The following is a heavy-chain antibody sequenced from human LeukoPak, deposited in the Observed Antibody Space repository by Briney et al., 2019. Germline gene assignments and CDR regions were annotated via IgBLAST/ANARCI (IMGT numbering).Heavy chain of an antibody. Sequence: GGSLRLSCAVSGFTFSSYAMHWVRQAPGKGLEWVAVISYDGSNKYYADSVKGRFTISRDNSKNTLYLQMNSLRAEDTAVYYCARVGSLWFGELPVDYWGQGTLVTVSS. J-gene: IGHJ4*02. CDR3: ARVGSLWFGELPVDY. D-gene: IGHD3-10*01. V-gene: IGHV3-30*04. CDR1: GFTFSSYA. CDR2: ISYDGSNK.